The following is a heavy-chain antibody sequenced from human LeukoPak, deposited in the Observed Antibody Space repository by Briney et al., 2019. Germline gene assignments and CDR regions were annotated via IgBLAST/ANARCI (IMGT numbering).Heavy chain of an antibody. D-gene: IGHD3-16*01. CDR3: AKEMGGVDY. CDR1: GFTFSSYG. CDR2: ISYDGSNK. J-gene: IGHJ4*02. V-gene: IGHV3-30*18. Sequence: GGSLRLSCAASGFTFSSYGMHWVRQAPGKGLEWVAVISYDGSNKYYADSVKGRFTISRDNSKNTLYLQMNSLRAEDTAVYYCAKEMGGVDYWGQGTLVTVSS.